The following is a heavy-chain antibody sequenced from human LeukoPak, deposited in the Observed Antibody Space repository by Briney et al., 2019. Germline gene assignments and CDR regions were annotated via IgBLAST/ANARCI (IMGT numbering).Heavy chain of an antibody. Sequence: GGSLRLSCAASGFTFSSYGMHWVRQAPGKGLEWVAVIWYDGSNKYYADSVKGRFTISRDNSKNTLYLQMNSLRAEDTAVYYCATRYCSSTSCYTYYFDYWGQGTLVTVSS. V-gene: IGHV3-33*01. CDR2: IWYDGSNK. CDR1: GFTFSSYG. J-gene: IGHJ4*02. CDR3: ATRYCSSTSCYTYYFDY. D-gene: IGHD2-2*02.